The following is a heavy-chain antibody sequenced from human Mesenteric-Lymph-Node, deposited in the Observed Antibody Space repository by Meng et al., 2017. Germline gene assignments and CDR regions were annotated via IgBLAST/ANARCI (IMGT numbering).Heavy chain of an antibody. CDR2: FHSFGST. Sequence: SETLSLTCSVSGDSVSSSTYFWSWIRQPPGRGLEWIGSFHSFGSTNYNPSLKSRVTISVDTSKNQFSLKLSSVTAADTAVYYCAKTRYYDGSGHYEFGSWGQGTLVTVSS. D-gene: IGHD3-22*01. CDR3: AKTRYYDGSGHYEFGS. J-gene: IGHJ4*02. V-gene: IGHV4-61*01. CDR1: GDSVSSSTYF.